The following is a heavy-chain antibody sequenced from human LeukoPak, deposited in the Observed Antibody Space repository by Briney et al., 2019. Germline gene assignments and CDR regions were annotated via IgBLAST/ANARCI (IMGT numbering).Heavy chain of an antibody. CDR2: INHSGST. V-gene: IGHV4-34*01. CDR3: ARGLGSGWTDY. Sequence: PSETLSLTCAVYGGSFSGYYWSWIRQPPGKGLEWIGEINHSGSTNYNPSLKSRVTISVDTSKNQFSLKLSSVTAADTAVYYCARGLGSGWTDYWGQETLVTVSS. J-gene: IGHJ4*02. D-gene: IGHD6-19*01. CDR1: GGSFSGYY.